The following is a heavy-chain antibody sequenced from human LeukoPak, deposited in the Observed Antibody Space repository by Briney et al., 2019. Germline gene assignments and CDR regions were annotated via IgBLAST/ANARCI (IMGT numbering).Heavy chain of an antibody. J-gene: IGHJ4*02. D-gene: IGHD1-26*01. CDR2: INHSGST. CDR3: ARGRIVGARNFDY. Sequence: SETLSLTCTVSGGSISSYYWSWIRQPPGKGLEWIGEINHSGSTNYNPSLKSRVTISVDTSKNQFSLKLSSVTAADTAVYYCARGRIVGARNFDYWGQGTLVTVSS. V-gene: IGHV4-34*01. CDR1: GGSISSYY.